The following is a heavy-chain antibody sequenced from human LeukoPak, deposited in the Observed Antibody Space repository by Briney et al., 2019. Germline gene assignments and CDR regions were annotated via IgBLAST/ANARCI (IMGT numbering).Heavy chain of an antibody. D-gene: IGHD6-19*01. J-gene: IGHJ4*02. V-gene: IGHV3-7*01. CDR1: GFTFSSYW. CDR2: INQDGSEK. Sequence: GGSLRLSCVASGFTFSSYWMSWVRQAPGKGLEWVANINQDGSEKYDVDSAKGRFTISRDNAKNSLYLQMNSLRVEDTAMYYCTRGGGGDGSGWSTTDYWGQGTLVTISS. CDR3: TRGGGGDGSGWSTTDY.